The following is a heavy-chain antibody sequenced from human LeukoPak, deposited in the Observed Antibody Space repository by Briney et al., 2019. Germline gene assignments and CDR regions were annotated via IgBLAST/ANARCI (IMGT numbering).Heavy chain of an antibody. J-gene: IGHJ4*02. CDR3: ARGEGPNWFVDY. CDR2: INPNSGGT. D-gene: IGHD7-27*01. V-gene: IGHV1-2*02. CDR1: GYTFTGYY. Sequence: ASVKVSCKASGYTFTGYYMHWVRQAPGQGLEWMGWINPNSGGTNYAQKFQGRVTMTRDTSVSTAYMELSRLRSDDTAVYYCARGEGPNWFVDYWGQGTLVTVSS.